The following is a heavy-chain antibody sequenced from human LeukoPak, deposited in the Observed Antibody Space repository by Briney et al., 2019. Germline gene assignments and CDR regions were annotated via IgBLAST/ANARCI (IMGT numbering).Heavy chain of an antibody. CDR2: INHSGST. J-gene: IGHJ4*02. V-gene: IGHV4-34*01. D-gene: IGHD5-18*01. CDR3: ARVGYSYDY. Sequence: SETLSLTCAVYGGSFSGYFWSWIRQPPGKGLEWIGEINHSGSTNYNPSLKSRVTISVDTSKNQFSLKLNSVTAADTAVYYCARVGYSYDYWGQGTLVTVSS. CDR1: GGSFSGYF.